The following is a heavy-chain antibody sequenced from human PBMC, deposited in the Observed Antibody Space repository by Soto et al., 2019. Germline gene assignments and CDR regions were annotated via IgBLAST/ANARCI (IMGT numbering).Heavy chain of an antibody. CDR2: VGTKANSYAT. CDR1: GFAFSGSA. CDR3: ARQRDYYDTSGDSYFDY. J-gene: IGHJ4*02. D-gene: IGHD3-22*01. V-gene: IGHV3-73*01. Sequence: GGSLRLACAASGFAFSGSAIHWVRQASGKGLEWVGRVGTKANSYATQYSASVKGRFTISRDDARSTAYLQLNSLKAEDTAVYYCARQRDYYDTSGDSYFDYWGQGTLVTVSS.